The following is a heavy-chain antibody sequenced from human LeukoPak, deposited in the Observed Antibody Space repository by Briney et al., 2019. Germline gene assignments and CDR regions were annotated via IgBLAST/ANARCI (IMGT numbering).Heavy chain of an antibody. CDR2: ISAYNGNT. V-gene: IGHV1-18*01. CDR1: GYTFTSYG. D-gene: IGHD2-2*01. Sequence: ASVKVSCKASGYTFTSYGISWVRQAPGQGLEWMGWISAYNGNTNYAQKLQGRVTMTTDTSTSTAYMELRSLRSDDTAVYYCARAGGGCSRTSCPIPYYGMDVWGQGTTVTVSS. J-gene: IGHJ6*02. CDR3: ARAGGGCSRTSCPIPYYGMDV.